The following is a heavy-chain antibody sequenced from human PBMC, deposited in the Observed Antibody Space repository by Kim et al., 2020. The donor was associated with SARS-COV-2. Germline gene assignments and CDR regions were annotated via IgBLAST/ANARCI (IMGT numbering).Heavy chain of an antibody. D-gene: IGHD6-19*01. Sequence: SVKVSCKASGGTFSSHAISWVRQAPGRGLEWMGRTIPFLGVTTHAQKFQGRVTITADKSTNTAYVELSSLRSEDTAIYYCARSNYSSGWPYYFDSWSQG. J-gene: IGHJ4*02. V-gene: IGHV1-69*04. CDR3: ARSNYSSGWPYYFDS. CDR2: TIPFLGVT. CDR1: GGTFSSHA.